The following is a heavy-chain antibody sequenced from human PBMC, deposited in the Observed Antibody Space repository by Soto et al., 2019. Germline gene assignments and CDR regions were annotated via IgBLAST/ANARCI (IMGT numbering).Heavy chain of an antibody. V-gene: IGHV3-30*03. Sequence: QVQLVESGGGVVQPGRSLRLSCAASGFTFSSYGMHWVREATGKRLEWVAVISFDGSNRYYADSVKGRFTISRDNSKSTLYLQMNSLRAEDTAVYYCDEWLVLDAWGQGSLVTVSS. J-gene: IGHJ5*02. CDR3: DEWLVLDA. D-gene: IGHD6-19*01. CDR1: GFTFSSYG. CDR2: ISFDGSNR.